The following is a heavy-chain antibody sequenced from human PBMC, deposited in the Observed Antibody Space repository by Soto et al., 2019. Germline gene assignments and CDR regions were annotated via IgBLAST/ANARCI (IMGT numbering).Heavy chain of an antibody. CDR1: GGTFSSYA. J-gene: IGHJ3*02. CDR3: AGSGWLPDSFDI. V-gene: IGHV1-69*06. Sequence: QVQLVQSGAEGKKPGSSVKVSCKASGGTFSSYAISWVRQAPGQGLEWMGGIIPIFGTANYAQKFQGSVTITADKTTSTAYMVLSSLRYEETAVYYCAGSGWLPDSFDIWGQGTMVTVSS. D-gene: IGHD6-19*01. CDR2: IIPIFGTA.